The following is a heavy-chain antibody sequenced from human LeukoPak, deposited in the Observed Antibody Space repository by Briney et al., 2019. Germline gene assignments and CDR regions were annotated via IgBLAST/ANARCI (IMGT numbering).Heavy chain of an antibody. Sequence: GGSLRLSCAASGFTFSSYSMNWVRQAPGKGLEWVSSISSSSSYIYYADSVKGRFTISRDNAKSSLYLQMNSLRAEDTAVYYCARDGGTRLKYSFGYGDSWGQGTLVTVSP. CDR2: ISSSSSYI. CDR1: GFTFSSYS. CDR3: ARDGGTRLKYSFGYGDS. D-gene: IGHD3-22*01. V-gene: IGHV3-21*01. J-gene: IGHJ4*02.